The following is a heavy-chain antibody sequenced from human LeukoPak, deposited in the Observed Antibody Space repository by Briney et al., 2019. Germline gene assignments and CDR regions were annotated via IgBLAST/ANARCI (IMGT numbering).Heavy chain of an antibody. Sequence: GGSLRFSCAASGFTFSFYTMSWVRQAPGKGLEWVSGLSGSGGSTYYSDSVKGRFTISRDNSKNTLYLQIDFLTAEDTAVYYCARSPVAGPPNYFDYLGQGTLVTVSS. V-gene: IGHV3-23*01. CDR2: LSGSGGST. J-gene: IGHJ4*02. D-gene: IGHD6-19*01. CDR1: GFTFSFYT. CDR3: ARSPVAGPPNYFDY.